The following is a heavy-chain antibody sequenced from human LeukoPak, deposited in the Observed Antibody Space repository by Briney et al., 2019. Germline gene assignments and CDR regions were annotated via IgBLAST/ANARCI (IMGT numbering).Heavy chain of an antibody. CDR2: IVLGAGNT. CDR1: GFTFPNSA. CDR3: AAQRGASLHDFWSTRLFDP. D-gene: IGHD3-3*01. Sequence: TSVKVSCKASGFTFPNSAMQWVRQARGQRLEWIGWIVLGAGNTVYSHKFHDRVPITRDVSTHPAYMELDSLGAEDTAVYYCAAQRGASLHDFWSTRLFDPWGQGTLVTVSS. V-gene: IGHV1-58*02. J-gene: IGHJ5*02.